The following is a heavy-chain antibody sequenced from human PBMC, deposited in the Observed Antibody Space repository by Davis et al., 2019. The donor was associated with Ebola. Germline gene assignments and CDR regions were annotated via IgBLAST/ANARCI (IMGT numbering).Heavy chain of an antibody. Sequence: ASVKVTCKASGYTFSNYDINWVRQATGQGLEWVGWMNPNSGNTGYAQKFQGRVTMTRNTSISTAYMELSSLRSEDTAVYYCARGPESCRSFSCPYYFDSWGQGTLVAVSS. J-gene: IGHJ4*02. CDR1: GYTFSNYD. CDR3: ARGPESCRSFSCPYYFDS. D-gene: IGHD2-2*01. CDR2: MNPNSGNT. V-gene: IGHV1-8*02.